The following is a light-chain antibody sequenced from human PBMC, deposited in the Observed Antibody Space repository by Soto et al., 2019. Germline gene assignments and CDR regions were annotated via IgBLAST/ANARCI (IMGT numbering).Light chain of an antibody. CDR1: QSVSSSY. CDR3: QQYGTSPFT. V-gene: IGKV3-20*01. Sequence: EIVLTQSPGTLSLSPGERATLSCRASQSVSSSYLAWYQQKPGQAPRPLIYGASSRATGIPDRFSGSGSGTDFTLTISRLEPEDFAVYYCQQYGTSPFTFGPGTKVHIK. J-gene: IGKJ3*01. CDR2: GAS.